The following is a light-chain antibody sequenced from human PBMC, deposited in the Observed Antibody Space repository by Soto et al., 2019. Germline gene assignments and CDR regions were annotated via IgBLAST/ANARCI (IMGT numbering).Light chain of an antibody. Sequence: QSVLTQPASVSVSPGQAITISCTGTSSDVGGYNYVSWYQQHPGKAPKLMIYEVSNRPSGVSDRFSGSKSGNTASLTISGLQAEDEADYYCTSYTSSSTPVFGTGTELTVL. CDR1: SSDVGGYNY. J-gene: IGLJ1*01. CDR2: EVS. V-gene: IGLV2-14*01. CDR3: TSYTSSSTPV.